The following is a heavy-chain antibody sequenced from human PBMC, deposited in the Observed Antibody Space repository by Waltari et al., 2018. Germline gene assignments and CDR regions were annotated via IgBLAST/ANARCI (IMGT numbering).Heavy chain of an antibody. CDR2: SIRIFGTA. J-gene: IGHJ5*02. CDR3: VTYKDYYGSGSWGWFGP. V-gene: IGHV1-69*05. CDR1: GGTFSSYA. Sequence: QVQLVQSGAEVKKPGSSVKVSCKASGGTFSSYAISWVRQAPGQGLEWMGGSIRIFGTANDAQKFQGRVTITTDESTSTVYMELSSLRSEDTAVYDCVTYKDYYGSGSWGWFGPWGQGTLVTVSS. D-gene: IGHD3-10*01.